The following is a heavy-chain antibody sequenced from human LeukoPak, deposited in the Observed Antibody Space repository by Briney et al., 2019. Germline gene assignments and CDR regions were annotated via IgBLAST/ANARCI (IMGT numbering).Heavy chain of an antibody. CDR3: AREHPLDCTIGVCYIDWFDP. Sequence: PSETLSLTCSVSGGSINNYYWSWIRQPPGKGLEWIGRIYTSGSTNYNPSLKSRVTISVDTSKNQFSLKLSSVTAADTAVYYCAREHPLDCTIGVCYIDWFDPWGQGTLVTVSS. J-gene: IGHJ5*02. CDR2: IYTSGST. CDR1: GGSINNYY. V-gene: IGHV4-4*08. D-gene: IGHD2-8*01.